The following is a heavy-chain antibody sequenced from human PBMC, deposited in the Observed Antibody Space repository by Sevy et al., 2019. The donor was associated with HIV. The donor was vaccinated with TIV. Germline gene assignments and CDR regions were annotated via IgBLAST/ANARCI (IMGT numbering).Heavy chain of an antibody. J-gene: IGHJ6*02. CDR2: LIGGGSRT. CDR3: AREEVVLGEGNYYGMDV. V-gene: IGHV3-23*01. Sequence: GGSLRLSCAASGFPFSNFAMRWVRQAPGKGLEWVSTLIGGGSRTYYADSVTGRFIISRDNSRNTLYLQMNSLRAEDTAVYYCAREEVVLGEGNYYGMDVWGQGTTVTVSS. D-gene: IGHD3-16*01. CDR1: GFPFSNFA.